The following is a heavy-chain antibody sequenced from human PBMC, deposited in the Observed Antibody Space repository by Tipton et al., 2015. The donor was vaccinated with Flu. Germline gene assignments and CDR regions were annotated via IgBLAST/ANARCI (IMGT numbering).Heavy chain of an antibody. CDR1: GGSISSEDYY. J-gene: IGHJ4*02. CDR2: IYDRGIT. Sequence: LRLSCTVSGGSISSEDYYWSWIRQHPGKGLEWIGYIYDRGITYYNPSLSSRVVISIDTSKNQFYLRLSSVTAADTAVYYCARGATRRPFSGYDYTGYWGQGTLVTVSS. D-gene: IGHD5-12*01. CDR3: ARGATRRPFSGYDYTGY. V-gene: IGHV4-31*02.